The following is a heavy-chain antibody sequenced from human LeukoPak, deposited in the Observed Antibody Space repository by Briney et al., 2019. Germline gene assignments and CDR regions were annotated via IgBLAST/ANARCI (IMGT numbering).Heavy chain of an antibody. J-gene: IGHJ3*02. CDR3: ARRGTGIVVVPAASLAFDI. CDR1: GGPISSSSYY. D-gene: IGHD2-2*01. V-gene: IGHV4-39*01. Sequence: SETLSLTCTVSGGPISSSSYYWGWIRQPPGKGLEWIGSIYYSGSTYYNPSLKSRVTISVDTSKNQFSLKLSSVTAADTAVYYCARRGTGIVVVPAASLAFDIWGQGTMVTVSS. CDR2: IYYSGST.